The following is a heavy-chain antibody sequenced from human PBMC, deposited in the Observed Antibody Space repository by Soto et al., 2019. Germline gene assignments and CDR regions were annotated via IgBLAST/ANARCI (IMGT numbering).Heavy chain of an antibody. D-gene: IGHD3-22*01. CDR1: GGSISSSSFH. Sequence: PSETLSLTCTVSGGSISSSSFHWGWIRQPPGKGLEWIGYIYYSGSTYYSPSLKSRVTISVDTSKNQFSLKLSSVTAADTAVYYCATYDSSDYYSGSPIGWFDPWGQGTLVTVS. CDR2: IYYSGST. CDR3: ATYDSSDYYSGSPIGWFDP. V-gene: IGHV4-39*07. J-gene: IGHJ5*02.